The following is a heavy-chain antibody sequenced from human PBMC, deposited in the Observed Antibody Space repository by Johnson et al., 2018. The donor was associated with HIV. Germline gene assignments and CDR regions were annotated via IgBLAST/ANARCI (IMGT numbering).Heavy chain of an antibody. CDR1: GFTFSSYW. J-gene: IGHJ3*02. CDR3: GRGRAFDI. CDR2: IKQDGSEK. V-gene: IGHV3-7*01. Sequence: VKLVESGGGVVQPGRSLRLSCAASGFTFSSYWMSWVRQAPGKGLECVANIKQDGSEKYYVDSVKGRSIISRDNAKNSLYLQMNSLRAEDTAVYYCGRGRAFDIWGQGTMVTVSS.